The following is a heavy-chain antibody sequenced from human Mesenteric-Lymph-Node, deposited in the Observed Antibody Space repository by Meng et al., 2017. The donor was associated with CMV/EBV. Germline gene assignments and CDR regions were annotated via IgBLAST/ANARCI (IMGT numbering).Heavy chain of an antibody. D-gene: IGHD4-17*01. CDR3: ARQSDYGDYFRDY. CDR2: IYPGDSET. CDR1: GYSFTSYW. Sequence: GESLKISCKGSGYSFTSYWIGWVRQMPGKGLEWMGIIYPGDSETRYSPSLQGQVTISADKSINTAYLQWSSLKASDTAMYYCARQSDYGDYFRDYWGQGTLVTVSS. J-gene: IGHJ4*02. V-gene: IGHV5-51*01.